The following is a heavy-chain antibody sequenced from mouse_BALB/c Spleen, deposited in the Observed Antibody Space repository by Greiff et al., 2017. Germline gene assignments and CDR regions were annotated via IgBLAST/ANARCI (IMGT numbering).Heavy chain of an antibody. J-gene: IGHJ3*01. CDR3: ARDGDWFAY. D-gene: IGHD2-13*01. CDR1: GFTFTDYY. V-gene: IGHV7-3*02. CDR2: IRNKANGYTT. Sequence: EVQLVESGAGLVQPGGSLRLSCTTSGFTFTDYYMSWVRQPPGKALEWLGFIRNKANGYTTEYSSSVKGRFTISRDNTQSILDLRMITRRAEDGATYYVARDGDWFAYWGQGTLVTVSA.